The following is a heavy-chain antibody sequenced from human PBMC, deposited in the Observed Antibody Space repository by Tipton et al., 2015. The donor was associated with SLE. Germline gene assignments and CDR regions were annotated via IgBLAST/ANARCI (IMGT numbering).Heavy chain of an antibody. CDR2: IYSGGSST. V-gene: IGHV3-23*03. CDR1: GFTFSSYA. Sequence: SLRLSCAASGFTFSSYAMSWVRQAPGKGLEWVSVIYSGGSSTYYADSVKGRLTISRDNSKNTLYLQMNSLRAEDTAVYYCAKEGVSWAFDYWGQGTLVTVSS. D-gene: IGHD6-13*01. J-gene: IGHJ4*02. CDR3: AKEGVSWAFDY.